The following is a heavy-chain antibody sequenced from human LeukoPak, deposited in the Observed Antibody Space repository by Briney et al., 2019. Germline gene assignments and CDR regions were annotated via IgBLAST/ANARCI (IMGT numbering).Heavy chain of an antibody. V-gene: IGHV3-23*01. D-gene: IGHD2-21*01. Sequence: GGSLRLSCAASGFTFSSYAMSWVRQAPGKGLQWVSLISGSGDGAHYADSVKGRFTISRDSSKNTVYLQMTNLGAEDTAVYYCAKGYIQLWWFDYWGQGTLVTVSS. CDR3: AKGYIQLWWFDY. J-gene: IGHJ4*02. CDR1: GFTFSSYA. CDR2: ISGSGDGA.